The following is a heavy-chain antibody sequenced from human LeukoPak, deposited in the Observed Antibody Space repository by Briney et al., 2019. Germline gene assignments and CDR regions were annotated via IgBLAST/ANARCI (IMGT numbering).Heavy chain of an antibody. CDR2: IYPDDSDI. J-gene: IGHJ3*02. CDR3: ARTYFFGSGSPSDAFAM. Sequence: GESLKISCRCSGYTFTDYWLGWVRQMPGKGLEYVGIIYPDDSDIRYSPSFQGQVTISADKSLNTAFLQWSSLKASDTAMYYCARTYFFGSGSPSDAFAMWGQGTMVIVSP. V-gene: IGHV5-51*01. D-gene: IGHD3-10*01. CDR1: GYTFTDYW.